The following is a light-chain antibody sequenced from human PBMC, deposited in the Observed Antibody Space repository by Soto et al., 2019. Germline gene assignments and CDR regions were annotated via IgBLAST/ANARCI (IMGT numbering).Light chain of an antibody. Sequence: EIVMTQSPATLSVSPGERATLSCRASQRVRSNLAWYQQKPGQAPRLLIYGASTRATGIPARFSGSESGTEFTLTISSLQSEDFAVYYCQQYNNWPSFTFGPGTKVDIK. CDR2: GAS. CDR1: QRVRSN. CDR3: QQYNNWPSFT. J-gene: IGKJ3*01. V-gene: IGKV3-15*01.